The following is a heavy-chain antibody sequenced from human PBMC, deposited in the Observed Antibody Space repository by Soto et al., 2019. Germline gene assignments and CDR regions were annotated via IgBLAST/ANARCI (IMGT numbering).Heavy chain of an antibody. Sequence: QVQLVQSGPEVKQPGASVKVSCKTSGYTFTNYGMAWVRQAPRQGLEWMGWISGYDGHTNYAQKFQGRVTMTTDTSTKTAYMEMRSLRPDDAAVYYCARDEGFLRSWCQGTQVAVSS. CDR1: GYTFTNYG. D-gene: IGHD3-3*01. J-gene: IGHJ5*02. V-gene: IGHV1-18*01. CDR2: ISGYDGHT. CDR3: ARDEGFLRS.